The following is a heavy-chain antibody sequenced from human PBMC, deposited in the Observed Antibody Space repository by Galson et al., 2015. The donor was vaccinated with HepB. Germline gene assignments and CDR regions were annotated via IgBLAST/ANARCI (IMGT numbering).Heavy chain of an antibody. V-gene: IGHV3-23*01. CDR1: GFTFSSYA. D-gene: IGHD3-9*01. Sequence: SLRLSCAASGFTFSSYAMSWVRQAPGKGLEWVSAISGSGGSTYYADSVKGRFTISRDNSKNTLYLQMNSLRAEDTAVYYCAKARLYDILTGVFDYWGQGTLVTVSS. J-gene: IGHJ4*02. CDR3: AKARLYDILTGVFDY. CDR2: ISGSGGST.